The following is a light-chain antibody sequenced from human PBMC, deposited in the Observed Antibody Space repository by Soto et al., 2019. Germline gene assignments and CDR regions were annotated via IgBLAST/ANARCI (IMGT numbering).Light chain of an antibody. J-gene: IGLJ2*01. CDR3: HSYDVSLRGPA. CDR1: RSSIGAGYD. V-gene: IGLV1-40*01. CDR2: DNS. Sequence: QSVLTQPPSLSGAPGQRVTISCTGSRSSIGAGYDVHWYQHLPGTAPKVLIFDNSNRPSGVPDRFSGSKSGTSASLAITGLQAEDEAVYYCHSYDVSLRGPAFGGGTKVTVL.